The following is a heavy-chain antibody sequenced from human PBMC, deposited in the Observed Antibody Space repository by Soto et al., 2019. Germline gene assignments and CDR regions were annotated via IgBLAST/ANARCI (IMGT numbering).Heavy chain of an antibody. V-gene: IGHV4-59*01. J-gene: IGHJ4*02. CDR1: GGSISGYY. CDR3: ARTQPSYSHGEVDY. Sequence: SETLSLTCSVSGGSISGYYWSWIRQPPGKGLEWIGYIYYSGSTNYNPSLKSRVTISVDTSKNQFSLKLSSVTAADTAVYYCARTQPSYSHGEVDYCGQGTLVTFYS. D-gene: IGHD5-18*01. CDR2: IYYSGST.